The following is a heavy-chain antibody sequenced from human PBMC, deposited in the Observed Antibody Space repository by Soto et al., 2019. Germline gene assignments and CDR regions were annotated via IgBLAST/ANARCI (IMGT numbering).Heavy chain of an antibody. CDR2: ISGSGGST. D-gene: IGHD5-12*01. V-gene: IGHV3-23*01. J-gene: IGHJ4*02. CDR3: AKPHSQEMATIDEKD. Sequence: GGSLRLSCAASGFTFSSYAMSWVRQAPGKGLEWASAISGSGGSTYYADSVKGRFTISRDNSKNTLYLQMNSLRAEDTAVYYCAKPHSQEMATIDEKDWGQGTLVTVSS. CDR1: GFTFSSYA.